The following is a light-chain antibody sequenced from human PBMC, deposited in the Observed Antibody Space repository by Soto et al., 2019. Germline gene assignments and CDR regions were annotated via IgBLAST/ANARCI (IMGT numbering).Light chain of an antibody. CDR1: QSVSTY. CDR2: DAS. V-gene: IGKV3-11*01. J-gene: IGKJ4*01. CDR3: QQRSNWLIT. Sequence: EIVLTQSPATLSLSPGERATLSCRASQSVSTYLAWYQQKPGQAPRLLIYDASNRATGIPARFSGSGSGTDFTLTISSLGPEDFAVYYCQQRSNWLITFGGGTKVEIK.